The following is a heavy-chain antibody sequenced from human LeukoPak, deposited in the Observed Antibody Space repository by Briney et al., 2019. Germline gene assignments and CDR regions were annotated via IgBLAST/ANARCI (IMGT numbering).Heavy chain of an antibody. J-gene: IGHJ4*02. V-gene: IGHV3-7*03. CDR1: GFTFNTYW. CDR2: INQDGSDT. CDR3: ATSGYSGYGVGF. Sequence: QPGGSLRLSCAVSGFTFNTYWMTWVRQAPGKGLEWVANINQDGSDTYSVDSVRGRFTISRDNAKSSLSLEMNSLRVEDTAVYYCATSGYSGYGVGFWGQGTLVGVSS. D-gene: IGHD5-12*01.